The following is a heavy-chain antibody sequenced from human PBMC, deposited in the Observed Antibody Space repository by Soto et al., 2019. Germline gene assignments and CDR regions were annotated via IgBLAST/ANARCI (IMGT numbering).Heavy chain of an antibody. Sequence: LSLTCTVSGGSISSYYWSWIRQPAGKGLEWIGRIYTSGSTNYNPSLKSRVTMSVDTSKNQFSLKLSSVTAADTAVYYCAREPAAGLFYYYGMDVWGQGTTVTVSS. CDR1: GGSISSYY. D-gene: IGHD6-13*01. CDR3: AREPAAGLFYYYGMDV. CDR2: IYTSGST. V-gene: IGHV4-4*07. J-gene: IGHJ6*02.